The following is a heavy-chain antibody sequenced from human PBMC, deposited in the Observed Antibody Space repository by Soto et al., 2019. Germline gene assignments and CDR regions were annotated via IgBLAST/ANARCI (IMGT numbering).Heavy chain of an antibody. CDR3: ARGYGGYDYKGYYFDY. CDR2: IYHSGST. CDR1: GGSISSGGYS. D-gene: IGHD5-12*01. J-gene: IGHJ4*02. V-gene: IGHV4-30-2*01. Sequence: QLQLQESGPGLVEPSQTLSLTCAVSGGSISSGGYSWSWIRQPPGKGLEWIGYIYHSGSTYYNPSVQTRGTMSVDRSKNQFSLRLSSVTAADTAVYYCARGYGGYDYKGYYFDYWGQGTLVTVSS.